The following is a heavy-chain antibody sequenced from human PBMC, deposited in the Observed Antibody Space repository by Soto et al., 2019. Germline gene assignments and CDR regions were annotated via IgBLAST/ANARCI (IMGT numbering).Heavy chain of an antibody. D-gene: IGHD2-15*01. V-gene: IGHV1-69*13. CDR2: IIPIFGTA. CDR1: GGTFSSYA. Sequence: ASVKVSCKASGGTFSSYAISWVRQAPGQGLEWMGGIIPIFGTANYAQKFQGRVTITADESTSTAYMELSSLRSEDTAVYYCARSPIFCSGGSCYTPYGMDVWGQGTTVTVSS. J-gene: IGHJ6*02. CDR3: ARSPIFCSGGSCYTPYGMDV.